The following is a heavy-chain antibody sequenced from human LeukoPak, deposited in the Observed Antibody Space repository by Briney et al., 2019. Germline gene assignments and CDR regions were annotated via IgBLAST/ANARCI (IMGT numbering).Heavy chain of an antibody. CDR2: IRYDGSNK. CDR1: GFTFSSYG. V-gene: IGHV3-30*02. D-gene: IGHD3-9*01. Sequence: GGSLRLSCAASGFTFSSYGMHWVRQAPGKGLEWVAFIRYDGSNKYYADSVKGRFTISRDNSKNTLYLQMNGLRAEDTALYYCARYDILTGYYTFDYWGQGTLVTVSS. CDR3: ARYDILTGYYTFDY. J-gene: IGHJ4*02.